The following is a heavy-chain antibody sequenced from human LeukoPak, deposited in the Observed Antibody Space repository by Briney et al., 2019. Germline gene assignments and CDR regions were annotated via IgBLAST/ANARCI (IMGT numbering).Heavy chain of an antibody. CDR1: GFSFDTYA. Sequence: AGGSLRLSCAAPGFSFDTYAMPWVRQAPGQGLEWVALIWHDGSHKYYSNSVRGQFTISRDNSKNTVYLQMNKLRPDDTAVYYCARDIFGSGSYPDFWGQGTLVTVSS. V-gene: IGHV3-33*01. J-gene: IGHJ4*02. CDR3: ARDIFGSGSYPDF. D-gene: IGHD3-10*01. CDR2: IWHDGSHK.